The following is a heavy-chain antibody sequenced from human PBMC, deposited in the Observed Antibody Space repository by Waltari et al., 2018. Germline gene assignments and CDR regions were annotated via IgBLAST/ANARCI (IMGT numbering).Heavy chain of an antibody. V-gene: IGHV4-59*01. CDR2: IYYTGST. D-gene: IGHD2-21*02. J-gene: IGHJ5*02. CDR1: GGSISGFY. CDR3: ARGGGGDWAWFDP. Sequence: QVQLQESGPSLLKPSETLSLICTISGGSISGFYWSWVRQPPGKGLDWIGYIYYTGSTNFNPSPQSRLTRSVDPSKNQFSLKLSAVTAADPAFYYCARGGGGDWAWFDPWGQGTLVTVAS.